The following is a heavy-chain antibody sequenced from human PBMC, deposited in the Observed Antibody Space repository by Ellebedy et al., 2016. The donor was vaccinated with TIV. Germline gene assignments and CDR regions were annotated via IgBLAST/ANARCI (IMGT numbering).Heavy chain of an antibody. V-gene: IGHV3-23*01. J-gene: IGHJ4*02. D-gene: IGHD6-13*01. CDR2: ISGSGGNT. CDR3: AKEEGGIAAAWRDH. CDR1: GFTFSSYA. Sequence: PGGSLRLSCAASGFTFSSYAMSWVRQAPGKGLEWVSSISGSGGNTYYADSVKGRFTISRDNSQNTLYLQMNSLRAEDTAVYYCAKEEGGIAAAWRDHWGQGTLVTVSS.